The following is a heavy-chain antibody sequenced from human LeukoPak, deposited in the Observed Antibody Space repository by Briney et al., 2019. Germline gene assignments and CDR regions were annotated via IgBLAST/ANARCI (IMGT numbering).Heavy chain of an antibody. D-gene: IGHD6-6*01. J-gene: IGHJ4*02. CDR1: GGSISSYY. CDR3: ARGREYSSSYFDY. Sequence: SETLSLTCTVSGGSISSYYWSWIRQPPGKGLEWIGYIYYSGSTNYNPSLKSRVTISVDTSKNQFSLKLSSVTAADTAVYYCARGREYSSSYFDYWGQGTLVTVSS. CDR2: IYYSGST. V-gene: IGHV4-59*01.